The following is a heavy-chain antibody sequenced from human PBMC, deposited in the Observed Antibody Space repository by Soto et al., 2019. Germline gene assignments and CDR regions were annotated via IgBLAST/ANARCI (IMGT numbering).Heavy chain of an antibody. CDR1: GFTFSSYG. CDR2: ISYDGSNK. CDR3: AKDPHLGRSSRPYYYGMDV. D-gene: IGHD6-13*01. J-gene: IGHJ6*02. Sequence: SLRLSCAASGFTFSSYGMHWVRQAPGKGLEWVAVISYDGSNKYYADSVKGRFTISRDNSKNTLYLQMNSLRAEDTAVYYCAKDPHLGRSSRPYYYGMDVWGQGTTVTVSS. V-gene: IGHV3-30*18.